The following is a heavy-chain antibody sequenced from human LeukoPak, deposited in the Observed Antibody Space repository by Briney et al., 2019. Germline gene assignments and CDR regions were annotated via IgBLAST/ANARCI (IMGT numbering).Heavy chain of an antibody. CDR3: AKTMVRGVIIRGKIGYFDY. CDR1: GFTFSSYA. D-gene: IGHD3-10*01. CDR2: ISGSGGST. V-gene: IGHV3-23*01. J-gene: IGHJ4*02. Sequence: GGSLRLSCAASGFTFSSYAMSWVRQAPGKGLEWVSAISGSGGSTYYADSVKGRFTISRDNSKNTLYLQMNSLRAEDTAVYYCAKTMVRGVIIRGKIGYFDYWGQGTLATVSS.